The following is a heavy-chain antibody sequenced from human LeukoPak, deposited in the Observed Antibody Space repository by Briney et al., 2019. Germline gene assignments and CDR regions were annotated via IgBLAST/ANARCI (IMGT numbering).Heavy chain of an antibody. Sequence: SETLSLTCTVSGGSINSYYWSWIRQPPGKGLEWIGYIYYSGSTNYNPSLKSRVTISVDTSKNQFSLKLTSATAADTAVYYCARSIAVAGNDAFDIWGRGTMVTVSS. CDR1: GGSINSYY. CDR3: ARSIAVAGNDAFDI. J-gene: IGHJ3*02. V-gene: IGHV4-59*01. D-gene: IGHD6-19*01. CDR2: IYYSGST.